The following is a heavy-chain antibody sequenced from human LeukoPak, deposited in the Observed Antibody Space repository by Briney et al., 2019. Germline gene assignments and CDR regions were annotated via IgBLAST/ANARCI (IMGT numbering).Heavy chain of an antibody. D-gene: IGHD6-6*01. CDR1: GFTFSNAW. CDR2: IKSKTDGGTT. V-gene: IGHV3-15*01. Sequence: PGGSLRLSCAASGFTFSNAWMSWVRQAPGKGLEWVGRIKSKTDGGTTDYAAPVKGRFTISRDDSKNTLYLQMNSLKTEDTAVYYCTSDPSIAARRFIDYWGQGTLVTVSS. CDR3: TSDPSIAARRFIDY. J-gene: IGHJ4*02.